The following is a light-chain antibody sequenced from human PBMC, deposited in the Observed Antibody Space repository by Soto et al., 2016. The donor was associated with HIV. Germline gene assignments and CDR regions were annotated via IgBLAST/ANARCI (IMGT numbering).Light chain of an antibody. Sequence: DIQMTQSPSSLSASVGDRVTITCRASQAIRNDLAWYQQKPGKAPKRLIFAASSLQSGVPSRFSGSGSGTEFTLTISSLRAEDFATYYCLQHSTYPRTFGQGTRVDVK. J-gene: IGKJ1*01. CDR2: AAS. CDR3: LQHSTYPRT. CDR1: QAIRND. V-gene: IGKV1-17*01.